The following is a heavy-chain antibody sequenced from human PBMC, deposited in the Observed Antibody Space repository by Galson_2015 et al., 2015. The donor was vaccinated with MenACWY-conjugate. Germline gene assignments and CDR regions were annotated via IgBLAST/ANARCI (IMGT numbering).Heavy chain of an antibody. Sequence: CAISGDSVSSNNAAWNWIRQSPSRGLEWLGRTYFKSQWYNDYAASVKSRLTINPDTSTHLISLQLNSVTPEDTAVYYCAREVMFSRNFYAIDYWGQGTRVTVSS. CDR2: TYFKSQWYN. CDR3: AREVMFSRNFYAIDY. V-gene: IGHV6-1*01. J-gene: IGHJ4*02. CDR1: GDSVSSNNAA. D-gene: IGHD3-10*02.